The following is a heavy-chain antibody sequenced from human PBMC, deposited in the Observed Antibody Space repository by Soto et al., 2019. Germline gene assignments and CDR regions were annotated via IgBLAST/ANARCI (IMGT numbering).Heavy chain of an antibody. Sequence: QVQLVESGGDVVQPGRSLRLSCVASGFTFSSYGMHWVRQAPGKGLEWVAIISYDGSNTYYADSVKGRFTISRDNSKNTLYPQMNSLRAEDTSVYYCAKEGGLSGSYYISSSYYFDYWGQGTLVTVSS. V-gene: IGHV3-30*18. CDR3: AKEGGLSGSYYISSSYYFDY. J-gene: IGHJ4*02. D-gene: IGHD1-26*01. CDR2: ISYDGSNT. CDR1: GFTFSSYG.